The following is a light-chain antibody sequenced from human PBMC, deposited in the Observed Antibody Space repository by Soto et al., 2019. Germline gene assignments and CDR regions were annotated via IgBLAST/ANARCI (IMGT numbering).Light chain of an antibody. CDR3: SSYTSSTTLSVV. V-gene: IGLV2-14*01. CDR1: SSDVGGYNY. J-gene: IGLJ2*01. CDR2: GVT. Sequence: QSALTQPASVSGSPGLSITISCTGTSSDVGGYNYVSWYQQHPGKAPKLMIYGVTNRPSGVSNRFSGSKSGNTASLTISGLQAEDEADYYCSSYTSSTTLSVVFGGGTKLTVL.